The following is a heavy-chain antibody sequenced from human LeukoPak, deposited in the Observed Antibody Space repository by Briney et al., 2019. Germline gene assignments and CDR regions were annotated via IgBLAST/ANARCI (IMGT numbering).Heavy chain of an antibody. V-gene: IGHV1-2*04. CDR3: ARGTPGSYLGY. CDR1: GYTFTNYG. CDR2: INPNSGGT. D-gene: IGHD3-16*02. J-gene: IGHJ4*02. Sequence: GASVKVSCKASGYTFTNYGINWVRQATGQGLEWMGWINPNSGGTNYAQKFKGWVTLTRDTSINTTYMELSRLASDVTAVYFCARGTPGSYLGYWGQGTLVTVSS.